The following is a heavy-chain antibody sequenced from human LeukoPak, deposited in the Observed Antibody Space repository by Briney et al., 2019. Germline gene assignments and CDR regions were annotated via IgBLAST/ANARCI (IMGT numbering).Heavy chain of an antibody. Sequence: GGSLRLSCAASGFTFSSYGMHWVRQAPGKGLEWVAFIRYDGSNKYYADSVKGRFTISRDNSKNTLYLQMNSLRAEDTAVYYCARDEYYYDSSGYWFDLWGRGTLVTVSS. CDR2: IRYDGSNK. CDR1: GFTFSSYG. CDR3: ARDEYYYDSSGYWFDL. D-gene: IGHD3-22*01. V-gene: IGHV3-30*02. J-gene: IGHJ2*01.